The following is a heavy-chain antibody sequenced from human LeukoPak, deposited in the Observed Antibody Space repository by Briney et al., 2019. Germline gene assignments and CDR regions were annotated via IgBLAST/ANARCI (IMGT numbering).Heavy chain of an antibody. V-gene: IGHV1-2*02. J-gene: IGHJ6*02. Sequence: ASVKVSFKASGYTFTGYYMHWVRQAPGQGLEWMGWINPNSGGTNYAQKFQGRVTMTRDTSISTAYMELSRLRSDDTAVYYCATENVLRYFDWLSGAGYYGMDVWGQGTTVTASS. CDR3: ATENVLRYFDWLSGAGYYGMDV. CDR1: GYTFTGYY. D-gene: IGHD3-9*01. CDR2: INPNSGGT.